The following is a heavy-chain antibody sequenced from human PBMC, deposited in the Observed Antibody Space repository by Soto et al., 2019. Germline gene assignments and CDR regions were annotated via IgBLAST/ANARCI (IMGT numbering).Heavy chain of an antibody. CDR1: GYTFTSYA. J-gene: IGHJ6*02. Sequence: QVQLVQSGAEVKKPGASVKVSCKASGYTFTSYAMHWVRQAPGQRLEWMGWINAGNGNTKYSQKFHGRVTITRDTAASTAYMELSRLRSEDTAVYYCARDLVWENSFTYYYGIDVWGQGTKVTVSS. CDR3: ARDLVWENSFTYYYGIDV. CDR2: INAGNGNT. D-gene: IGHD3-16*01. V-gene: IGHV1-3*01.